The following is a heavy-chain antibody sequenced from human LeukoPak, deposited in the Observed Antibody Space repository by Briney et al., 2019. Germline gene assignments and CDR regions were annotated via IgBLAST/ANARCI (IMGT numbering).Heavy chain of an antibody. CDR1: GGSFSGSY. J-gene: IGHJ3*02. CDR2: INHSGST. D-gene: IGHD2-2*01. V-gene: IGHV4-34*01. CDR3: ARERDCSSTSCPRDAFDI. Sequence: SETLSLTCAVYGGSFSGSYWSWIRQPPGKGLEWIGEINHSGSTNYNPSLKSRVTISVDTSKNQFSLKLSSMTAADTAVYYCARERDCSSTSCPRDAFDIWGQGTMVTVSS.